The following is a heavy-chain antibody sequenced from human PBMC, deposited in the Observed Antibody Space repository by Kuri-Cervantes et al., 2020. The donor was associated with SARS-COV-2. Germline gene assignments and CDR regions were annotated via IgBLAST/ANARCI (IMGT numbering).Heavy chain of an antibody. Sequence: SETLSLTCTVSGGSISSGGYYWSWIRQPPGKGLEWIGYIYHSGSTYYNPSLKSRVTIPVDRSKNQFSLKLSSVTAADTAVYYCARALTGEVDDYWGQGTLVTVSS. CDR1: GGSISSGGYY. J-gene: IGHJ4*02. CDR3: ARALTGEVDDY. CDR2: IYHSGST. D-gene: IGHD3-10*01. V-gene: IGHV4-30-2*01.